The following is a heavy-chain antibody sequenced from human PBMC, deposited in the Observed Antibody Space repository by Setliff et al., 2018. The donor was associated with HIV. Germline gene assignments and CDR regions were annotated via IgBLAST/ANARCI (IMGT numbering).Heavy chain of an antibody. Sequence: SETLSLTCTVSGGSVSNYYWTWIRQPPGKGLEYIGYIYYTGSADYNPSLNGRVTISIDTSKSQISLKLTSVTAADTAMYHCARVYYFDSSGYYQRGDVFDIWGQGTMVTVSS. D-gene: IGHD3-22*01. CDR2: IYYTGSA. V-gene: IGHV4-59*02. CDR1: GGSVSNYY. CDR3: ARVYYFDSSGYYQRGDVFDI. J-gene: IGHJ3*02.